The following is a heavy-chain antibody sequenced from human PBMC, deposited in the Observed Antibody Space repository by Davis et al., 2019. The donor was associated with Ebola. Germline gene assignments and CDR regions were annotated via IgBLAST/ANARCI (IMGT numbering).Heavy chain of an antibody. CDR2: ISLYNGNT. CDR3: ARAGPSAYCVGDCHSPFDY. CDR1: GYTFSSYD. D-gene: IGHD2-21*02. V-gene: IGHV1-18*01. J-gene: IGHJ4*02. Sequence: ASVKVSCKASGYTFSSYDISWVRQAPGQGPEWMGWISLYNGNTKYTQKFQGRVTITTDTSTRTAYMELRSLRSDDTAVYFCARAGPSAYCVGDCHSPFDYWGQGTLVTVSS.